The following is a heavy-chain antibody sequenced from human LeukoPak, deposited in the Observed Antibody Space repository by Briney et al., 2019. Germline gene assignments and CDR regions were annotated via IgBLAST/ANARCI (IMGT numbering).Heavy chain of an antibody. D-gene: IGHD3-10*01. Sequence: SETLSLTCTVSGGSISSSSYYWGWIRQPPGKGLEWIGSIYYSGSTYYNPSLKSRVTISVDTSKNQFSLKLSSVTAADTAVYYCARHGSGSYGYFDLWGRGTLVTVSS. J-gene: IGHJ2*01. CDR1: GGSISSSSYY. CDR3: ARHGSGSYGYFDL. V-gene: IGHV4-39*07. CDR2: IYYSGST.